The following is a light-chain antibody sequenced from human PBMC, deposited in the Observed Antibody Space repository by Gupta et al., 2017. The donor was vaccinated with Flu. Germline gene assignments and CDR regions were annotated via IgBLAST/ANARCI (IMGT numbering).Light chain of an antibody. CDR3: QQRNKWPRT. CDR2: AAS. CDR1: QTVSSY. V-gene: IGKV3-11*01. J-gene: IGKJ2*01. Sequence: DILLTQSPATLSLSPGERATLSCRASQTVSSYLAWYQQNPGHAPRLLIYAASTTATGIPARISGSGAVADFLPTISILGPEDVVDYYFQQRNKWPRTLGQGTKLEIK.